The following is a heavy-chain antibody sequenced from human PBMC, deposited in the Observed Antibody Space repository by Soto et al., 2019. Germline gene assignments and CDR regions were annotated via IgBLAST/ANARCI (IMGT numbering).Heavy chain of an antibody. CDR2: IYFRGNT. Sequence: PSETLSLTCSVSGDSINSDKYYWGWIRQPPGKGLEWIGSIYFRGNTYYNPSLQTRVTISLDKSKSQFSLKLNSVTAADSAVYFCARLGGLATNWSYFDFWGKAALVTVSS. J-gene: IGHJ4*02. V-gene: IGHV4-39*01. CDR3: ARLGGLATNWSYFDF. D-gene: IGHD1-1*01. CDR1: GDSINSDKYY.